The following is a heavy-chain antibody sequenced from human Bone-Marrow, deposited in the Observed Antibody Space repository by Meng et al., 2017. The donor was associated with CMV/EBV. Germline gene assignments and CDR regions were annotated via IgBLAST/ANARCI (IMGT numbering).Heavy chain of an antibody. Sequence: GESLKISCAASGFTFSSYWMSWVRQAPGKGLEWVSYISSSSTIYYADSVKGRFTISRDNAKNSLYLQMNSLRAEDTAVYYCARLMLDYNDYFDHWGQGTLVTVSS. CDR1: GFTFSSYW. D-gene: IGHD4-11*01. J-gene: IGHJ4*02. CDR2: ISSSSTI. CDR3: ARLMLDYNDYFDH. V-gene: IGHV3-48*04.